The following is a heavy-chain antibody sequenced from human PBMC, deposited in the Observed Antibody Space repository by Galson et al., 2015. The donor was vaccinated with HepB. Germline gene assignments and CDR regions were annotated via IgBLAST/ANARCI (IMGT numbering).Heavy chain of an antibody. J-gene: IGHJ3*02. Sequence: TLSLTCTVSGGSISSSLDYWNWIRQPAGKGLEWIGRIYTVGSRNYNPSLESRVTMSVDTSKNQLSLNLSSVTAADTAVYYCARVASRNSFWTFDIWGQGAMVTVSS. CDR3: ARVASRNSFWTFDI. V-gene: IGHV4-61*02. D-gene: IGHD3-3*01. CDR2: IYTVGSR. CDR1: GGSISSSLDY.